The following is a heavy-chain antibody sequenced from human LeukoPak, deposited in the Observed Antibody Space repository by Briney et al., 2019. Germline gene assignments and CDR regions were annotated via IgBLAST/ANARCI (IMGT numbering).Heavy chain of an antibody. Sequence: SETLSLTCTASGGSISSYYWSWIRQPPGKGLEWIGYIYYSGSTNYNPSLKSRVTISVDTSKNQFSLKLSSVTAADTAVYYCARHPNYYYYYMDVWGKGTTVTISS. CDR1: GGSISSYY. CDR3: ARHPNYYYYYMDV. J-gene: IGHJ6*03. V-gene: IGHV4-59*08. CDR2: IYYSGST.